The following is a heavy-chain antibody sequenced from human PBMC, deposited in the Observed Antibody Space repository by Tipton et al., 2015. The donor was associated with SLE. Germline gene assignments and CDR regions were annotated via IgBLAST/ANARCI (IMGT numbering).Heavy chain of an antibody. J-gene: IGHJ1*01. CDR3: ARVSVAGTFGGDFQV. D-gene: IGHD3-16*01. CDR2: LCSGGST. CDR1: GFTVSSNY. Sequence: SLRLSCVASGFTVSSNYMSWVRQAPGKGLDWVSVLCSGGSTYYADSVKGRFTISRDSTKNTLYLQMNSLRVEDTAVYYCARVSVAGTFGGDFQVWGQGTLVTVAS. V-gene: IGHV3-66*02.